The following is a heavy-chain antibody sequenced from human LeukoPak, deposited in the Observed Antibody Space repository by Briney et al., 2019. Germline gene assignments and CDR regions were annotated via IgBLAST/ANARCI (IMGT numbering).Heavy chain of an antibody. CDR2: IRGYNGDT. V-gene: IGHV1-18*01. CDR3: AREEYVWGSYRYVDY. J-gene: IGHJ4*02. D-gene: IGHD3-16*02. Sequence: ASVTVSCKASGYTFNTYDISWVRQAPGQGLEWMGWIRGYNGDTNYAQKVRARVTMTTATSTSTAYMEVKSLRTDDTAVYYCAREEYVWGSYRYVDYWGQGTLVTVSS. CDR1: GYTFNTYD.